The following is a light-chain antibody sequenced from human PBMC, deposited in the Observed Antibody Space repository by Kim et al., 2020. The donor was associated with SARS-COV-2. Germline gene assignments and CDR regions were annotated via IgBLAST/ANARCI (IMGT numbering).Light chain of an antibody. Sequence: DIQMTQSPSSLSASVGDRVTITCQASQDIITYVNWYQQKPGKAPNLLIYDASSLETGVPSRFSGSGSGTHFSLTINGLQPEDIVTYYCQQYADNLPWTFGLGTKVDIK. CDR1: QDIITY. J-gene: IGKJ1*01. V-gene: IGKV1-33*01. CDR3: QQYADNLPWT. CDR2: DAS.